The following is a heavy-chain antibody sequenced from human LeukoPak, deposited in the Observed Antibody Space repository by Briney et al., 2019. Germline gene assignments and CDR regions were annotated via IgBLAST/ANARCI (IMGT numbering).Heavy chain of an antibody. CDR2: ISAGGTFI. CDR1: GFNFNAYS. V-gene: IGHV3-21*04. Sequence: GGSLRLSCAASGFNFNAYSMNWVRQAPGKGLEWVSCISAGGTFIFYADSVKGRFTISRDNSKNTLYLQMNSLRAEDTAVYYCAKDHSSTSLVGLSFLDYWGQGTLVTVSS. D-gene: IGHD2-2*01. CDR3: AKDHSSTSLVGLSFLDY. J-gene: IGHJ4*02.